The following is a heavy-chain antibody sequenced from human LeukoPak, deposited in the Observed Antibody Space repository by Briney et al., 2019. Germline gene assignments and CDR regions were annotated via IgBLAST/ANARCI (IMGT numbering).Heavy chain of an antibody. CDR2: IYYTGST. Sequence: RPSETLSLTCTVSGGSIRSYYWSWIRQPPGKGLEWIGYIYYTGSTNYNPSLKSRVTISVDTSKNQFSLNLISVTAAGTAVYYCARVLPYSSGWGVDYWGQGALVTVSS. CDR3: ARVLPYSSGWGVDY. J-gene: IGHJ4*02. D-gene: IGHD6-19*01. CDR1: GGSIRSYY. V-gene: IGHV4-59*01.